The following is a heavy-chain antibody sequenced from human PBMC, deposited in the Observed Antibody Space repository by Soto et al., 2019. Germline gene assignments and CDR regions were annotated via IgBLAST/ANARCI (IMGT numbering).Heavy chain of an antibody. CDR1: ACSLTRYC. CDR3: ARRECYDNYGMDV. J-gene: IGHJ6*02. CDR2: IYPGDSDT. Sequence: GESLQISCKGSACSLTRYCIVWVRHKPGKGREWMVIIYPGDSDTRYSPSFQGQVTMSADKSISTAYLQWSSLKASDTAIYYCARRECYDNYGMDVWGQGTTVTVS. V-gene: IGHV5-51*01.